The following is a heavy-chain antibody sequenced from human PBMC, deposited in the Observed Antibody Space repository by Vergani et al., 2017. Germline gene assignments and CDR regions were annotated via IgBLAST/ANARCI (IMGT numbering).Heavy chain of an antibody. CDR3: ARRSGIVYDIFSGTQYVFDF. CDR1: GFSIDNGYY. J-gene: IGHJ4*02. Sequence: QVQLQESGPGLVKPSETLSLTCAVSGFSIDNGYYWDWIRQPPGKGLEWIGSIYRTGRTHFNPSPKSRVTISVDTSNNHFSLRLNSLTAADTAVYYCARRSGIVYDIFSGTQYVFDFWGQGTLVTVSS. CDR2: IYRTGRT. V-gene: IGHV4-38-2*01. D-gene: IGHD3-9*01.